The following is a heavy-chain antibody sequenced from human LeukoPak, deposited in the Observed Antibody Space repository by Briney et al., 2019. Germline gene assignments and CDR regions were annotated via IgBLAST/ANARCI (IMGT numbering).Heavy chain of an antibody. Sequence: PGGSLRLSCAASGFTFSSYSMNWVRQAPGKGLEWVSYISSSSSTIYYADPVKGRFTISRDNAKNSLYLQMNSLRDEDTAVYYCAQLAGYCSGGSCYSRNHDAFDIWGQGTMVTVSS. CDR1: GFTFSSYS. D-gene: IGHD2-15*01. J-gene: IGHJ3*02. CDR3: AQLAGYCSGGSCYSRNHDAFDI. CDR2: ISSSSSTI. V-gene: IGHV3-48*02.